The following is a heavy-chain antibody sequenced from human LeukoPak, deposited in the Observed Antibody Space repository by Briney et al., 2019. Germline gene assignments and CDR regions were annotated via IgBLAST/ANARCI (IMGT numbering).Heavy chain of an antibody. D-gene: IGHD1-26*01. CDR1: GFTFSSYW. CDR3: ASWPDGSRGAFDI. CDR2: IKQDGSEK. J-gene: IGHJ3*02. Sequence: AGGSLRLSCAASGFTFSSYWMSWVRQAPGKGLEWVANIKQDGSEKYYVDSVKGRFTISRDNAKNSLYLQMNSLRAEDTAVYYCASWPDGSRGAFDIWGQGTMVTVSS. V-gene: IGHV3-7*01.